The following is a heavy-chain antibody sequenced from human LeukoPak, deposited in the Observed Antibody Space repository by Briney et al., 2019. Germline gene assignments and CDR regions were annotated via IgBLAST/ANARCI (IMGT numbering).Heavy chain of an antibody. CDR1: GFAVSSNY. V-gene: IGHV3-66*01. J-gene: IGHJ5*02. D-gene: IGHD5-18*01. Sequence: GGSLRLSCAASGFAVSSNYMNWVRQAPGKGLEWVAVIYSGGDRYYADSVKGRFTIFRDDSKNTLYLQMNSLRAEDTAVYYCATSRRGYSYGSFDPWGQGTLVTVSS. CDR3: ATSRRGYSYGSFDP. CDR2: IYSGGDR.